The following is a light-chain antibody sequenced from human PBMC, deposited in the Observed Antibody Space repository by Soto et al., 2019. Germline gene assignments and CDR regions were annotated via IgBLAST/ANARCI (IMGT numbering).Light chain of an antibody. CDR3: QQYENLPYT. V-gene: IGKV1-33*01. J-gene: IGKJ2*01. Sequence: DIQLTQSPPSLSASVGDRVSITCQASLAIRNYLNWYQHKPGRAPKLLIYDTSNLETGVPSRFGGSASGTNFSFIITGLKPEDVATYSGQQYENLPYTFGQGTKLEI. CDR1: LAIRNY. CDR2: DTS.